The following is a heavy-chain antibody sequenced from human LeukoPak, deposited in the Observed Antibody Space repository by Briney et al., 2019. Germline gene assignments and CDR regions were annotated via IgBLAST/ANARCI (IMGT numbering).Heavy chain of an antibody. D-gene: IGHD3-10*01. CDR1: GGSFSGYY. CDR3: ARGSLLRAFLDY. Sequence: PSETLSLTCAVYGGSFSGYYWSWIRQPPGKGLEWIGEINHNGSTNYNPSLKSRVTISVDTSKNQFSLKLISVTAADTAVYYCARGSLLRAFLDYWGQGTLVTVSS. V-gene: IGHV4-34*01. J-gene: IGHJ4*02. CDR2: INHNGST.